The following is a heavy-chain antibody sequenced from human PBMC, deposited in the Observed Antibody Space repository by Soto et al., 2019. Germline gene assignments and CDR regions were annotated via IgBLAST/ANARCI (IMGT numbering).Heavy chain of an antibody. D-gene: IGHD2-21*02. CDR3: ARGGHVVVVTAALDY. J-gene: IGHJ4*02. V-gene: IGHV1-2*02. Sequence: ASVKVSCKVSGYTLTELSMHWVRQAPGQGLEWMGWMNPNSGNTGYAQKFQGRVTMTRDTSTSTLYMELTSLTSDDTAIYYCARGGHVVVVTAALDYWGQGTLVTVSS. CDR2: MNPNSGNT. CDR1: GYTLTELS.